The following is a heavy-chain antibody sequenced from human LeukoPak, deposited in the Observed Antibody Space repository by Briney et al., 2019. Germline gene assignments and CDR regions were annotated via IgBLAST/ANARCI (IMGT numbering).Heavy chain of an antibody. CDR2: VWYSGST. CDR3: AVNSTSHTFDI. V-gene: IGHV4-59*08. Sequence: PAETLSLTCTVSGVSISTYYWSWIRQSPGKGLEGMGSVWYSGSTNYNPSLKRRRSISVYTSKNQSSLGFRTVTAADTAVYYCAVNSTSHTFDIWGQGKMVTVSS. J-gene: IGHJ3*02. CDR1: GVSISTYY. D-gene: IGHD5-24*01.